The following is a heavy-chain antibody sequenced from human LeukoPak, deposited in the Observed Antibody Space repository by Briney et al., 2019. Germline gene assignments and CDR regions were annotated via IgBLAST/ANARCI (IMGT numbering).Heavy chain of an antibody. CDR3: ASLVVVTASAVAY. CDR1: GGSFSGYY. Sequence: PSETLSLTCAVYGGSFSGYYWSWIRQPPGKGLEWIGEINHSGSTNYNPSLKSRVTISVDTSKNQFSLKLSSVTAADTAVYYCASLVVVTASAVAYWGQGTLVTVSS. V-gene: IGHV4-34*01. D-gene: IGHD2-21*02. J-gene: IGHJ4*02. CDR2: INHSGST.